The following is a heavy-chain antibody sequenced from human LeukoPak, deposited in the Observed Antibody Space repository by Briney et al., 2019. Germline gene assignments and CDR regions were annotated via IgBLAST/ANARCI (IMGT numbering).Heavy chain of an antibody. Sequence: ASVKVSCKASGYTFTGYYMHWVRQAPGQGLEWMGWINPNSGGTNYAQKFQGRVTMTRDTSISTAYMELSRLRSDDTAVYYCARDLIEDWGSGYWGQGTLATVSS. D-gene: IGHD7-27*01. CDR2: INPNSGGT. CDR1: GYTFTGYY. CDR3: ARDLIEDWGSGY. J-gene: IGHJ4*02. V-gene: IGHV1-2*02.